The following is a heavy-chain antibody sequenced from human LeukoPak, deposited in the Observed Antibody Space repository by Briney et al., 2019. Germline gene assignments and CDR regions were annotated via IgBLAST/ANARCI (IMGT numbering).Heavy chain of an antibody. CDR3: AAAKPDSSAARSNAFDI. CDR2: IVVGSGNT. V-gene: IGHV1-58*02. CDR1: GFTFTSSA. Sequence: GASVKVSCKASGFTFTSSAMQWVRQARGQRLEWIGWIVVGSGNTNYAQKFQERVTITRDMSTSTAYMELSSLRSEDTAVYYCAAAKPDSSAARSNAFDIWGQGTMVTVSS. J-gene: IGHJ3*02. D-gene: IGHD3-22*01.